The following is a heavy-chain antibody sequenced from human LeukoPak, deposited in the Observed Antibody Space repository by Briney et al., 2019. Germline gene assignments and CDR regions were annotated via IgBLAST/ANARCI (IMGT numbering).Heavy chain of an antibody. V-gene: IGHV3-30*03. Sequence: GGSLRLSCAASGFTFTHYGMHWVRQAAGKALEWVAVFVYDGSNQFYADSVRGRFTISRDISKNTVYLQMNSLRVEDTAVYFCARDDGSTGDYLRAVYWGQGTLVTVSS. D-gene: IGHD4-17*01. CDR2: FVYDGSNQ. CDR3: ARDDGSTGDYLRAVY. CDR1: GFTFTHYG. J-gene: IGHJ4*02.